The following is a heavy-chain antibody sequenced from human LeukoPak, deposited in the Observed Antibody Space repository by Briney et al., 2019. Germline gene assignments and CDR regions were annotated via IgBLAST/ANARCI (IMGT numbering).Heavy chain of an antibody. Sequence: GGSLRLSCAASGFTFSSYSMNWVRQAPGKRLEWVSSISSSSSYIYYADSVKGRFTISRDNAKNSLYLQMNSLRAEDTAVYYCARDRGYSYGLNYYYMDVWGKGTTVTVSS. CDR3: ARDRGYSYGLNYYYMDV. CDR1: GFTFSSYS. V-gene: IGHV3-21*01. D-gene: IGHD5-18*01. J-gene: IGHJ6*03. CDR2: ISSSSSYI.